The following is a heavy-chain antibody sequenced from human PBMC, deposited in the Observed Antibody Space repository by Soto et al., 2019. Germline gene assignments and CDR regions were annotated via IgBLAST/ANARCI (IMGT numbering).Heavy chain of an antibody. J-gene: IGHJ6*02. D-gene: IGHD3-10*01. CDR1: GFTFSSDG. CDR3: ARGEVWFGDHPNYYGMDV. CDR2: VWYDGSNK. V-gene: IGHV3-33*01. Sequence: PGGSLRLSCAASGFTFSSDGMYWFRQAPGRWLEWVAVVWYDGSNKYYADSVKGRFTISRDNSKNTLYLQMNSLRAEDTAVYYCARGEVWFGDHPNYYGMDVWGQGTTVTVSS.